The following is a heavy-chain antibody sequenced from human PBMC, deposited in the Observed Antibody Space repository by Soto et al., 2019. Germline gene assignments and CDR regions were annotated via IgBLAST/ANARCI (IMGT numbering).Heavy chain of an antibody. CDR1: CYTFPSYG. V-gene: IGHV1-18*01. CDR3: ARGVGSGSYYNQYNWFDP. CDR2: INVYNGNT. Sequence: ASVKGSCKASCYTFPSYGISWVRQAPGQGLEWMGWINVYNGNTKYAQKVQGRVTMTTDTSTSTAYMELRSLRSDDTAVYYCARGVGSGSYYNQYNWFDPWGQGTLVTVSS. D-gene: IGHD3-10*01. J-gene: IGHJ5*02.